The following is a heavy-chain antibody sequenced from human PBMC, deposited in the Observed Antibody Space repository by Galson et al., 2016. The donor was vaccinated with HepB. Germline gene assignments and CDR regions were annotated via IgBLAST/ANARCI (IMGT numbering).Heavy chain of an antibody. CDR2: IYSGST. V-gene: IGHV4-4*02. Sequence: SETLSLTCAVSGASISSEKWWTWVRQTPGKGLEWIGEIYSGSTRYNPSLNSRVTIPMDKSPNHFSLNLNSATAAETAVYYWATGRVGCSSTSCYIEDWGQGTLVTVSS. D-gene: IGHD2-2*01. J-gene: IGHJ4*02. CDR1: GASISSEKW. CDR3: ATGRVGCSSTSCYIED.